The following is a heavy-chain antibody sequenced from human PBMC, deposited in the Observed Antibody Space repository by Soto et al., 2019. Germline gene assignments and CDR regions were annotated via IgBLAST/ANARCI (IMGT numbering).Heavy chain of an antibody. Sequence: QITLKESGPTLVKPTQTLTLTCTFSGSSLSPMGADVGWIRQPQGKALEWLAFIYWDDDKRYKPSLKSRLTITKGTSRNQVVLTMTNMDPLDTATYYCAHRRPYSNSPEYFFDYWGQGTLVTVSS. J-gene: IGHJ4*02. CDR3: AHRRPYSNSPEYFFDY. V-gene: IGHV2-5*02. D-gene: IGHD6-6*01. CDR2: IYWDDDK. CDR1: GSSLSPMGAD.